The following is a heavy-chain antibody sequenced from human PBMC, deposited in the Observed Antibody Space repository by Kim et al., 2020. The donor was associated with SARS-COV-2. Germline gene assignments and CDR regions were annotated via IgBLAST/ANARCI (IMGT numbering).Heavy chain of an antibody. CDR2: IIPLFGTT. CDR1: GGTFNRYA. D-gene: IGHD3-9*01. CDR3: ARDLPTRSYNDMLSGAFQGYYAMDV. J-gene: IGHJ6*02. V-gene: IGHV1-69*13. Sequence: SVKVSCKASGGTFNRYAVNWVRQAPGQGLEWMGGIIPLFGTTTYAQQFQGRVTIIADESTSDAYMELRSLTSADTAIYFCARDLPTRSYNDMLSGAFQGYYAMDVWGQGTTVTVSS.